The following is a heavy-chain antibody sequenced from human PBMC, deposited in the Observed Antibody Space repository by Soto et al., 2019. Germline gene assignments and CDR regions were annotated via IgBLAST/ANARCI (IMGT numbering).Heavy chain of an antibody. CDR3: GTKDSGKYFFDY. J-gene: IGHJ4*02. D-gene: IGHD1-26*01. CDR2: IHHTGFT. CDR1: GSSISNDNW. Sequence: QVQLQESGPGLVKPSDTLSLTCGVSGSSISNDNWWVWIRQPPGKGLEWIGYIHHTGFTYSNPSLKSRLTTSVDTAKNQFSLKLSSVTAVDTAVYYCGTKDSGKYFFDYWGQGTLVTVSS. V-gene: IGHV4-28*01.